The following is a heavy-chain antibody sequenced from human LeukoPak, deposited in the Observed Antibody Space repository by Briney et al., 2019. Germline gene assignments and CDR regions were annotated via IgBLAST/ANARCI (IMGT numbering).Heavy chain of an antibody. CDR1: GGSISSYY. CDR3: ARESMTTRDAFDI. Sequence: SSETLSLTCTVSGGSISSYYWSWIRQPPGKGLEWIGYIYYSGSTNYNPSLKSRVTISVDTSKNQFSLKLSSVTAADTAVYYCARESMTTRDAFDIWGQGTMVTVSS. D-gene: IGHD4-17*01. CDR2: IYYSGST. J-gene: IGHJ3*02. V-gene: IGHV4-59*01.